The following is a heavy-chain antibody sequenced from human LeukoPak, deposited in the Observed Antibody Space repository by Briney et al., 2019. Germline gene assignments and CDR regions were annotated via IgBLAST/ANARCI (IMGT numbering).Heavy chain of an antibody. D-gene: IGHD6-19*01. Sequence: GASVKVSCKASGYTFTVYHMHWVRQAPGQGLEWMGWINPNSGGTNYAQKFQGGVTMTRDTSISTAYMQLSRLRSDDTAVYYCARVLFYSSGNKSNRVDYWGQGTLVTVSS. V-gene: IGHV1-2*02. CDR2: INPNSGGT. CDR3: ARVLFYSSGNKSNRVDY. CDR1: GYTFTVYH. J-gene: IGHJ4*02.